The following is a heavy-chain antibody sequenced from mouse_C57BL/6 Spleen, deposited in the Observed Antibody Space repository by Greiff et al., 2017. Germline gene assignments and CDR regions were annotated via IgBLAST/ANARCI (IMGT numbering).Heavy chain of an antibody. CDR1: GFTFSDYG. J-gene: IGHJ3*01. CDR3: ARPTYSNYVWFAY. CDR2: ISSGSSTI. Sequence: EVQRVESGGGLVKPGGSLKLSCAASGFTFSDYGMHWVRQAPEKGLEWVAYISSGSSTIYYADTVKGRFTISRDNAKNTLFLQMTRLRSEDTAMYYCARPTYSNYVWFAYWGQGTLVTVSA. V-gene: IGHV5-17*01. D-gene: IGHD2-5*01.